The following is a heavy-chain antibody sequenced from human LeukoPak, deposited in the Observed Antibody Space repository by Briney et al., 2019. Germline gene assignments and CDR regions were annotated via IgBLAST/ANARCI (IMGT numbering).Heavy chain of an antibody. CDR3: ARVPPTYNWFDP. CDR2: IIPILGIA. CDR1: GGTFSSYA. Sequence: GSSVKVSCKASGGTFSSYAISWVRQAPGQGLEWMGRIIPILGIANYAQKFQGRVTITADKSTSTAYMELSSLRSEDTAVYYCARVPPTYNWFDPWGQGTLVTVSS. V-gene: IGHV1-69*04. J-gene: IGHJ5*02.